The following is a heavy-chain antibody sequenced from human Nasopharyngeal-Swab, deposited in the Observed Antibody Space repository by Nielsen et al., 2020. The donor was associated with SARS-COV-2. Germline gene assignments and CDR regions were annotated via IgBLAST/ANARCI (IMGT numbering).Heavy chain of an antibody. D-gene: IGHD6-13*01. CDR2: ISYEGSKK. CDR1: GFSFNNYG. J-gene: IGHJ4*02. CDR3: ARDIIAAAGRTGF. Sequence: GESLKISCAASGFSFNNYGMHWVRQAPGKGLEWVAAISYEGSKKFYVASVEGRFTISRDFSKNTLFLQMSSLRPEDTAVYYCARDIIAAAGRTGFWGRGTLVTVSS. V-gene: IGHV3-30*03.